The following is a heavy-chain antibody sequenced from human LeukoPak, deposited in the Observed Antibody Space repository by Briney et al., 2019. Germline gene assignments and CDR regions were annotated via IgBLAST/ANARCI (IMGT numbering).Heavy chain of an antibody. CDR1: GYTFTAYY. V-gene: IGHV1-2*02. CDR2: INPNSGGT. D-gene: IGHD2-2*01. Sequence: GASVKVSCRTSGYTFTAYYIHWVRQAPGQGLEWTGWINPNSGGTNYAQKFQGRVTMTRGTSISTAYMELSRLRSDDTAVYFCARSSSSYSPFDYWGQGTLVTVSS. J-gene: IGHJ4*02. CDR3: ARSSSSYSPFDY.